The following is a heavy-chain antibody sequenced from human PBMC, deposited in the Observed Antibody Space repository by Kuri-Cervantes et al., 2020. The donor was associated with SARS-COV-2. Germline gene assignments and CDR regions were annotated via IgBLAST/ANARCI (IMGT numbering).Heavy chain of an antibody. D-gene: IGHD4-23*01. CDR3: VRAGPAYGGYAFDI. V-gene: IGHV1-69*13. J-gene: IGHJ3*02. Sequence: SVQVSCKASGGTFNNYAISWVRQAPGRGREWMGGIIPIFGTGSYAQKFQGRVTINADETTSTAYMELMSLRSDDTAVYYCVRAGPAYGGYAFDIWGQGTMVTVSS. CDR1: GGTFNNYA. CDR2: IIPIFGTG.